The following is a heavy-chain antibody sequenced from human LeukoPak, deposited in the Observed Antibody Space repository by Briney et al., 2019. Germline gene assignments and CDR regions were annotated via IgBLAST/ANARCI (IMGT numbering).Heavy chain of an antibody. CDR3: ARGVIHPPHFDY. J-gene: IGHJ4*02. D-gene: IGHD2-21*01. CDR2: INPNSGDP. CDR1: GYTFTDSY. V-gene: IGHV1-2*06. Sequence: GASVKVSCKTSGYTFTDSYIHWVRQAPGQGLEWMGRINPNSGDPNYPQKFQGRVTMTRDTSISTAYMELSRLRSDDTAVYYCARGVIHPPHFDYWGQGTLVTVSS.